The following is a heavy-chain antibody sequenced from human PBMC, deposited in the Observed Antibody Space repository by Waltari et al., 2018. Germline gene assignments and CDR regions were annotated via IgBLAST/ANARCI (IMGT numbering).Heavy chain of an antibody. V-gene: IGHV3-7*01. CDR3: ARMSAVSTYYYFDY. D-gene: IGHD1-1*01. CDR1: GFAFSNYW. Sequence: EVQLVESGGGLVQPGGSLRLSCVASGFAFSNYWMSWVRQAPGKGLEWVADIQYDGSWKRYGDSVKGRFTISRDNAEKSVYLQVNSLRAEDTAVYYCARMSAVSTYYYFDYWGQGSLVTVSS. J-gene: IGHJ4*02. CDR2: IQYDGSWK.